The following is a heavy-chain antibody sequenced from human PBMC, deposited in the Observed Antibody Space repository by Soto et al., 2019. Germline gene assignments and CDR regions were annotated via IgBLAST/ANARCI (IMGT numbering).Heavy chain of an antibody. V-gene: IGHV3-30*18. CDR1: GFTFSSYG. J-gene: IGHJ6*02. CDR3: AKDRKRTVGATMLYYGMDV. Sequence: QVPLVESGGGVVQPGRSLRLSCAASGFTFSSYGMHWVRQAPGKGLEWVAVISYDGSNKYYADSVKGRFTISRDNSKNTLYLQMNSLRAEDTAVYYCAKDRKRTVGATMLYYGMDVWGQGTTVTVSS. D-gene: IGHD1-26*01. CDR2: ISYDGSNK.